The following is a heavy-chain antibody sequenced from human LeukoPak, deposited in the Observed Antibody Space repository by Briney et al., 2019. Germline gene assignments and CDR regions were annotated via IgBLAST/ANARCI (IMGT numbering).Heavy chain of an antibody. Sequence: SGTLSLTCAVSGGSITSGNWWSWVRQPPGKGLAWIGEIYHSGSTNYNPSLKSRVTISVDKSKNQFSLILNSVTAADTAVYYCARGVPAAGSIRFDPWGQGTLVTVSS. D-gene: IGHD6-13*01. CDR2: IYHSGST. J-gene: IGHJ5*02. V-gene: IGHV4-4*02. CDR3: ARGVPAAGSIRFDP. CDR1: GGSITSGNW.